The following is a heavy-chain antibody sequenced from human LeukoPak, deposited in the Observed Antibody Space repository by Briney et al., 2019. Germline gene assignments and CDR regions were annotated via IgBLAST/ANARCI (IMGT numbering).Heavy chain of an antibody. CDR3: ARGSNGWSGIDY. D-gene: IGHD6-19*01. V-gene: IGHV3-74*01. CDR2: ISGDGSST. J-gene: IGHJ4*02. CDR1: EFTFSSHW. Sequence: GGSLRLSCGASEFTFSSHWMYWVRRAPGEGLVWVSRISGDGSSTNYADSAKGRFAISRDNAKNTLYLQMNSLRAEDTSVYYCARGSNGWSGIDYWGQGTLVTVSS.